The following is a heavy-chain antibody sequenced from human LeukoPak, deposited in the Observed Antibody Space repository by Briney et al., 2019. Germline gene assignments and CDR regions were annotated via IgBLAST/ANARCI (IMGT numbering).Heavy chain of an antibody. D-gene: IGHD6-13*01. Sequence: GGSLRLSCAASGFTFSNYWMHWVRQAPGKGLLWVSRINSDGSSTSYADSVKGRFTISRDNAKNTLYLQMDSLRAEDTAVYYCAKAVAAAGTGGYLWGQGTLVTVSS. CDR1: GFTFSNYW. CDR2: INSDGSST. J-gene: IGHJ4*02. CDR3: AKAVAAAGTGGYL. V-gene: IGHV3-74*01.